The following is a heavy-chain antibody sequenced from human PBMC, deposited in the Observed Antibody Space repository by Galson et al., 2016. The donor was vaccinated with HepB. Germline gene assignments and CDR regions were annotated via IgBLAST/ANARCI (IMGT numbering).Heavy chain of an antibody. CDR3: ARDLGVVMLPGYAPRYTYYYSGMDV. Sequence: SVKVSCKASGYNFSSHGMSWVRQAPGQGPEWMGWITAYNGNTNYAQKFQGRVTMTTDTSTNTAYMQLRSLKFDHTAVYYCARDLGVVMLPGYAPRYTYYYSGMDVWGEGTTVTVSS. J-gene: IGHJ6*04. V-gene: IGHV1-18*01. CDR1: GYNFSSHG. D-gene: IGHD3-16*02. CDR2: ITAYNGNT.